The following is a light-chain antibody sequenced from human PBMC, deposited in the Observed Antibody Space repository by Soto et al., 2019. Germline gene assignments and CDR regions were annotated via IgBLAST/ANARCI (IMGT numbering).Light chain of an antibody. J-gene: IGLJ2*01. CDR2: DVT. CDR3: SSYAGDNNLV. Sequence: QSALTQPRSVSGSPGQSVTISCTGTISDVGGYNYVSWYQHHPGKAPKLLISDVTKRPSWVPDRFSGSKSGNTASLTISDHQAEDEADYYCSSYAGDNNLVFGGGTKVTVL. V-gene: IGLV2-11*01. CDR1: ISDVGGYNY.